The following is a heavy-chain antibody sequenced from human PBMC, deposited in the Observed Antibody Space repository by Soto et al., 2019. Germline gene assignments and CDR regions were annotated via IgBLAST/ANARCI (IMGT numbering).Heavy chain of an antibody. CDR1: GGSISSYY. CDR2: IYYSGST. Sequence: SETLSLTCTVSGGSISSYYWSWIRQPPGKGLEWIGYIYYSGSTNYNPSLKSRVTISVDTSKNQFSLKLSSVTAADTAVYYCAIFHEQWLVRWMIDFRGPGILVTVFS. CDR3: AIFHEQWLVRWMIDF. D-gene: IGHD6-19*01. J-gene: IGHJ4*02. V-gene: IGHV4-59*08.